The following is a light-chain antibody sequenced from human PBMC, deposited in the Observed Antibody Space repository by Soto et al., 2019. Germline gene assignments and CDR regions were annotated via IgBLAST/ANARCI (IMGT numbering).Light chain of an antibody. Sequence: DIQMTQSPSSLSASVGDRVTITCRASQNINNYLNWYQQRPGKAPKLLIYAASNFQRGVPSRFSGSRSKTDFTLTISSLQPEDFATYYCQQSYSTPVTFAQGTKVDIK. CDR3: QQSYSTPVT. CDR1: QNINNY. CDR2: AAS. V-gene: IGKV1-39*01. J-gene: IGKJ1*01.